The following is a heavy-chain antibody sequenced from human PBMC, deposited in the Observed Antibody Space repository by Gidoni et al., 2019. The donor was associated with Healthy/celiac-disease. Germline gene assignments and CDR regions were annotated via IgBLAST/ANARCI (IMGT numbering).Heavy chain of an antibody. J-gene: IGHJ4*02. CDR1: GFTFSSYA. CDR3: AKGDWVGAIEYFDY. D-gene: IGHD1-26*01. V-gene: IGHV3-23*01. CDR2: ISGSGGST. Sequence: EVQLLESGGGLVQPGASLRLSCSASGFTFSSYAMSWVRQAPGKGLEWVSAISGSGGSTYYADSVKGRFTISRENSKNTLYLKMNSLRAEDTAVYYCAKGDWVGAIEYFDYWGQGTLVTVSS.